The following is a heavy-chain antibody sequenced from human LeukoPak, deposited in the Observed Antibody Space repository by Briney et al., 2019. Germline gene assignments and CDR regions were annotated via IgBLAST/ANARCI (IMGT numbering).Heavy chain of an antibody. CDR2: MNPNSGNT. J-gene: IGHJ5*02. CDR3: ARETPQNFYFGDPRFDP. V-gene: IGHV1-8*01. D-gene: IGHD3-10*01. CDR1: GYTFTSYD. Sequence: ASVKVSCKASGYTFTSYDINWVRQATGQGLEWMGWMNPNSGNTGYAQKFQGRVTMTRNTSISTAYMELSSLRTDDTAVYYCARETPQNFYFGDPRFDPWGQGTLVTVSS.